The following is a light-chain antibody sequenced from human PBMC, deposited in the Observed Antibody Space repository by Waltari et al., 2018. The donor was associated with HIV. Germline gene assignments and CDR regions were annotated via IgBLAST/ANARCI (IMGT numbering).Light chain of an antibody. CDR1: QGINRF. Sequence: DIMLTQSPSFLSASVGDRVITISRASQGINRFFAWYQQKPGKPPELLIYAASTLQSAVPSRFSGSGSGTEFTLTISSLQPEDFAIYYCQQHNNYPPSLTFGGGTKVEIK. CDR3: QQHNNYPPSLT. J-gene: IGKJ4*01. V-gene: IGKV1-9*01. CDR2: AAS.